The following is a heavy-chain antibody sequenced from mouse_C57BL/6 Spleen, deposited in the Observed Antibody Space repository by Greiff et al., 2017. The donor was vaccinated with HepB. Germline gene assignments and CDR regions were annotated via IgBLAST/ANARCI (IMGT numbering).Heavy chain of an antibody. CDR2: IHPNSGST. Sequence: VQLQQPGAELVKPGASVKLSCKASGYTFTSYWMHWVKQRPGQGLEWIGMIHPNSGSTNYNEKFKSKATLTVDKSSSTAYMQLSSLTSEDSAVYYCARSHPYYGSSFDYWGQGTTLTVSS. CDR1: GYTFTSYW. V-gene: IGHV1-64*01. J-gene: IGHJ2*01. CDR3: ARSHPYYGSSFDY. D-gene: IGHD1-1*01.